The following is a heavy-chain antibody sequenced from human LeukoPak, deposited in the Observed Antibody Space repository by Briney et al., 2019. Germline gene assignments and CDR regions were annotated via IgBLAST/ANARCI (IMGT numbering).Heavy chain of an antibody. Sequence: SETLSLTCTVSGGSISSSSYYWGWIRQPPGKGLEWIGSIYYSGSTNYNPSLKSRVTISVDTSKNQFSLKLSSVTAADTAVYYCARDLRVPISPYPIWGPRSWFDPWGQGTLVTVSS. V-gene: IGHV4-39*07. J-gene: IGHJ5*02. CDR3: ARDLRVPISPYPIWGPRSWFDP. CDR1: GGSISSSSYY. D-gene: IGHD3-10*01. CDR2: IYYSGST.